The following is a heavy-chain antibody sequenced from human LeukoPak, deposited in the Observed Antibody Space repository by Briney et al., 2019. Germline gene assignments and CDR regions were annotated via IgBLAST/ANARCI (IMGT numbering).Heavy chain of an antibody. D-gene: IGHD5/OR15-5a*01. CDR2: IIPIFGTA. CDR3: ATSTFDNWFDP. J-gene: IGHJ5*02. V-gene: IGHV1-69*06. CDR1: GGTFSSYA. Sequence: SVKVSCKASGGTFSSYAISWVRQARGQGLEWMGGIIPIFGTANYAQKFQGRVTITADKSTSTAYMELSSLRSEDTAVYYCATSTFDNWFDPWGQGTLVTVSS.